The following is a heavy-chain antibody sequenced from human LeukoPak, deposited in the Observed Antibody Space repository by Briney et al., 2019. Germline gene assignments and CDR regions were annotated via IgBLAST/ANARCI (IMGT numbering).Heavy chain of an antibody. CDR2: VSYSGST. V-gene: IGHV4-59*01. D-gene: IGHD3-9*01. Sequence: SETLSLTCTVFGDSINSYYWSWIRQPPGKGLEWVGYVSYSGSTNYNPSLNSRVTISVDRSKNQFSLKLTSVTAADSAMYYCARDYDTTGANWFGPWGQGALVTVSS. CDR3: ARDYDTTGANWFGP. J-gene: IGHJ5*02. CDR1: GDSINSYY.